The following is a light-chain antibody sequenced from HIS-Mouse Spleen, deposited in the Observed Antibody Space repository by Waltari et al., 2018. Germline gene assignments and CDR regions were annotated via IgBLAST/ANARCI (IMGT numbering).Light chain of an antibody. Sequence: SSELTQDPAVSVALGQTVRITCQGASLRSYYASWYQQKPGQAPVLFIYGKNNRPPGIPDRFSGSSSGNTASLTITGAQAEDEADYYCNSRDSSGNHVVFGGGTKLTVL. CDR1: SLRSYY. CDR3: NSRDSSGNHVV. J-gene: IGLJ2*01. CDR2: GKN. V-gene: IGLV3-19*01.